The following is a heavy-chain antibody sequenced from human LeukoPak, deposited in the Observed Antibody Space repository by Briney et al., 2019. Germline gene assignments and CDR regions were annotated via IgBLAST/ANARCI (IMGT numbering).Heavy chain of an antibody. Sequence: SETLSLTCTVSGGSISTFYWSWIRQPPGKGLEWIGYIYYSGITNYNPSLKSRVTISVDTSKNQFSLKLSSVTAADTAVYYCARDYRIGQYYYYMDVWGKGTTVTVSS. J-gene: IGHJ6*03. CDR1: GGSISTFY. CDR2: IYYSGIT. CDR3: ARDYRIGQYYYYMDV. V-gene: IGHV4-59*12. D-gene: IGHD3-16*02.